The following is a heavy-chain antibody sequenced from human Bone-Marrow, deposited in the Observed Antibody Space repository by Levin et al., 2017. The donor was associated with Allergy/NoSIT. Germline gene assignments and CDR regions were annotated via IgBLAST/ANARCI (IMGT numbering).Heavy chain of an antibody. CDR1: GVSITSGSYY. D-gene: IGHD2-21*01. V-gene: IGHV4-61*09. Sequence: SEALSLTCTVSGVSITSGSYYWSWIRQPAGKGLEWIGHSYTSGNITYNPSLKSRVTISLDTSKNQFSLKLRSVTAADTAVYYCARVLQYSYYYTDVWGKGTMVTVSS. CDR2: SYTSGNI. CDR3: ARVLQYSYYYTDV. J-gene: IGHJ6*03.